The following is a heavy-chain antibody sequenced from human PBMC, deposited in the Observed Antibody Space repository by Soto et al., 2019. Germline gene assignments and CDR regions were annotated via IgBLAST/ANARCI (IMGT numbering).Heavy chain of an antibody. D-gene: IGHD3-10*01. Sequence: PGGSLRLSCSASGFTFGTYSIHWVRQAPGKGLKYVSAISSNGGSTYYAASVKGRITISRDNSKNTLYLQMSSLRAEDTALYYCVKDRYYASGSYWGPGYYGMDVWGQGTTVTVSS. CDR2: ISSNGGST. V-gene: IGHV3-64D*08. CDR3: VKDRYYASGSYWGPGYYGMDV. CDR1: GFTFGTYS. J-gene: IGHJ6*02.